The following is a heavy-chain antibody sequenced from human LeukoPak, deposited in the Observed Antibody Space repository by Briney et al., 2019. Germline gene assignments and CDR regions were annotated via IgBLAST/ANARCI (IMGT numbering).Heavy chain of an antibody. Sequence: PGGSLRLSCAASGFTFSHYYMSGLRRAPGEGGEWGSYISSSGSTIYYADSVKGRFTISRDNAKNSLYLQMNSLRAEDTAVYYCARVVNEKINSGYYSDYWGQGTLVTVSS. CDR1: GFTFSHYY. J-gene: IGHJ4*02. V-gene: IGHV3-11*04. CDR2: ISSSGSTI. CDR3: ARVVNEKINSGYYSDY. D-gene: IGHD3-22*01.